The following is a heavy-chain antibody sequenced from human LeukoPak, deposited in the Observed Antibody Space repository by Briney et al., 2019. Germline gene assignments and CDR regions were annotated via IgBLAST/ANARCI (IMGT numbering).Heavy chain of an antibody. J-gene: IGHJ4*02. V-gene: IGHV3-7*01. CDR1: GFTFSSCW. CDR2: IKQDGSEK. CDR3: ARDRGSSSGWYETFDY. D-gene: IGHD6-19*01. Sequence: GGSLRLSCAASGFTFSSCWMSWVRQAPGKGLEWVANIKQDGSEKYYVDSVKGRFTISRDNAKNSLYLQMNSLRAEDTAVYYCARDRGSSSGWYETFDYWGQGTLVTVSS.